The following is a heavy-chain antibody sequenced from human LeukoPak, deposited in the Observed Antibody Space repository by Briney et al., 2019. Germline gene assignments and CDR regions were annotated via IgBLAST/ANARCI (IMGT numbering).Heavy chain of an antibody. CDR1: GFTFGDYA. J-gene: IGHJ4*02. D-gene: IGHD3-22*01. CDR2: IRGKAYGGTT. V-gene: IGHV3-49*03. Sequence: GGSLRLSCTASGFTFGDYAMSWFRQAPGKGLEWVGFIRGKAYGGTTEYAASVKGRFTISRDDSKSIAYLQMNSLKTEDTAVYYCTRERHYDSSGYLDYWGQGTLVTVSS. CDR3: TRERHYDSSGYLDY.